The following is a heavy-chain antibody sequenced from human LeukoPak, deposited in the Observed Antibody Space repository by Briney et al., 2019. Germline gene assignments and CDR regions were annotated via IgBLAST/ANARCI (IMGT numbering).Heavy chain of an antibody. CDR3: TTEYSRWILSKPFDY. J-gene: IGHJ4*02. CDR2: IKSKTDGGTT. D-gene: IGHD1-1*01. V-gene: IGHV3-15*01. CDR1: GFTFSNAW. Sequence: GGSLRLSCAASGFTFSNAWMSWVRQAPGKGLEWVGRIKSKTDGGTTDYAAPVKGRFTISRDDSKNTLYLQMNSLKTEDTAVYYCTTEYSRWILSKPFDYWGQGTPVTVSS.